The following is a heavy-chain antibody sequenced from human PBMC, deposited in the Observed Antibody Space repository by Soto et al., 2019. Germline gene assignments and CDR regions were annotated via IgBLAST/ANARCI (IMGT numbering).Heavy chain of an antibody. Sequence: GASVKVSCKASGYTFTSYDINWVRQATGQGLEWMGWMNPNSGNTGYAQKFQGRVTMTRNTSISTAYMELSSLRSEDMAVYYCARGAYDDFWSGVGPKDYYYGMDVWGQGTTVTVSS. V-gene: IGHV1-8*01. CDR2: MNPNSGNT. CDR1: GYTFTSYD. J-gene: IGHJ6*02. D-gene: IGHD3-3*01. CDR3: ARGAYDDFWSGVGPKDYYYGMDV.